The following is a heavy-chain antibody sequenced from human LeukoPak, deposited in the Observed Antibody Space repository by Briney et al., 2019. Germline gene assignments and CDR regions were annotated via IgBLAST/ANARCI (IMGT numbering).Heavy chain of an antibody. CDR3: ARGTIFGVVRFDY. V-gene: IGHV3-7*03. CDR2: IKQDGSEK. D-gene: IGHD3-3*01. CDR1: GFTFSSYW. J-gene: IGHJ4*02. Sequence: GGSLRLSCAASGFTFSSYWMSWVRQAPGKGLEWVANIKQDGSEKYYVDSVKGRFTISRDNAKNSLYLQMNSLRAEDMALYYCARGTIFGVVRFDYWGQGTLVTVSS.